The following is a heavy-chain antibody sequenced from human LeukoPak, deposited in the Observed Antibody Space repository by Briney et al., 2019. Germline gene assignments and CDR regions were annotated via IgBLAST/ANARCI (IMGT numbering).Heavy chain of an antibody. J-gene: IGHJ4*02. V-gene: IGHV3-48*03. D-gene: IGHD1-26*01. CDR3: AREVESTGPGFDY. CDR2: ISSSGSSI. CDR1: GFTLSSYE. Sequence: GGSLRLSCAASGFTLSSYEMNWVRQAPGKGLEWVSYISSSGSSIYYADSVKGRFTISRDNAKNSVYLQMNSLRAEDTAVYYCAREVESTGPGFDYWGQGTLVIVSS.